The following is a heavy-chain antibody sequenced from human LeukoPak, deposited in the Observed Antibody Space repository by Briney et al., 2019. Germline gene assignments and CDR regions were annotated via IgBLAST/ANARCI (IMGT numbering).Heavy chain of an antibody. CDR1: GFKFNTHN. CDR2: ISSGGKYI. V-gene: IGHV3-21*01. J-gene: IGHJ5*02. CDR3: ARVRAGLQAFDT. D-gene: IGHD4-11*01. Sequence: PGGSLRLSCAVSGFKFNTHNLNWVRQAPGKGLEWVSSISSGGKYILYADSVKGRFTVSRDNAKNSLYLQMNSLRAEDMAVYYCARVRAGLQAFDTWGQGTLVTVSS.